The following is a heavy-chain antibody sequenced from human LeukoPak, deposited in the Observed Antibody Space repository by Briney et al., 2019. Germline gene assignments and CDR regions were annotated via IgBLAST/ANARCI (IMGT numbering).Heavy chain of an antibody. Sequence: PGGSLRLSCAASGFTVSSNYMSWVRQAPGKGLEWVSVIYSGGSTYYADSVKGRFTISRDNSKNTLYLQMNSLRAEDTAVYYCARDTNQYSDYFDYWGQGTLVTVSS. V-gene: IGHV3-66*01. CDR1: GFTVSSNY. D-gene: IGHD1-1*01. CDR2: IYSGGST. CDR3: ARDTNQYSDYFDY. J-gene: IGHJ4*02.